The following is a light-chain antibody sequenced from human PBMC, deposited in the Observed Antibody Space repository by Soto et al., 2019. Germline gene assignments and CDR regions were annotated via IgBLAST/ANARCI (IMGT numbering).Light chain of an antibody. Sequence: DIQMTQSPSSLSASVGDRVTITCRASQSISSYLNWYQQKPGKAPKLLIYASSSLQSGVPSRFSGSGSGTDFTLTISRLQPEDFATYYCQQSYSTPLTFGGVTKVEIK. V-gene: IGKV1-39*01. J-gene: IGKJ4*01. CDR3: QQSYSTPLT. CDR2: ASS. CDR1: QSISSY.